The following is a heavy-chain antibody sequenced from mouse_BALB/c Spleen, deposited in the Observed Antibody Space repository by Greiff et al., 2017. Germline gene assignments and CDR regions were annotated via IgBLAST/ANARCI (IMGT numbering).Heavy chain of an antibody. CDR3: ARRVGRYDGNAMDY. CDR1: GFSLTSYG. D-gene: IGHD2-14*01. J-gene: IGHJ4*01. V-gene: IGHV2-2*02. CDR2: IWSGGST. Sequence: VQGVESGPGLVQPSQSLSITCTVSGFSLTSYGVHWVRQSPGKGLEWLGVIWSGGSTDYNAAFISRLSISKDNSKRQVFFKMNSLQANDTAIYYCARRVGRYDGNAMDYWGQGTSVTVSS.